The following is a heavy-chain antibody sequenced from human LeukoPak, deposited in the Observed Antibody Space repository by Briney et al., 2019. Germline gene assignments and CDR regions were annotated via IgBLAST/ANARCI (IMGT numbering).Heavy chain of an antibody. V-gene: IGHV3-49*03. CDR2: IRNKAYGGTA. J-gene: IGHJ4*02. D-gene: IGHD3-9*01. CDR1: GFTFSDYA. Sequence: GGSLGLSCTASGFTFSDYAMSWFRQAPGKGLEWVGFIRNKAYGGTAEYAASVKGRFTISRDDSKTIAYLQMNSLKTEDTAVYYCTREKRYFDWFQADYWGQGTLVTVSS. CDR3: TREKRYFDWFQADY.